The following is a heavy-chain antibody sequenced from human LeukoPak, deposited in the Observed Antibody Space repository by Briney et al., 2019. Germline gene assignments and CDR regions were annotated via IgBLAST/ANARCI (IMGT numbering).Heavy chain of an antibody. V-gene: IGHV4-59*01. Sequence: PSETLSLTCTVSGGSISSYYWSWIRQPPGKGLEWIGYIYYSESTSYNPSLKSRVTISLDTSKNQFSLRLSSVTAADTAVYYCARDKGRSSGSYLNAYDIWGQGTMVTVSS. J-gene: IGHJ3*02. CDR3: ARDKGRSSGSYLNAYDI. CDR1: GGSISSYY. D-gene: IGHD1-26*01. CDR2: IYYSEST.